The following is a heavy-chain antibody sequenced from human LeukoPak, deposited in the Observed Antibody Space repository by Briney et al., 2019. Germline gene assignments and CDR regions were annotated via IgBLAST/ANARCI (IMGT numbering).Heavy chain of an antibody. J-gene: IGHJ4*02. CDR3: VRGGIAGSFDY. CDR1: GFTFSSYA. V-gene: IGHV3-23*01. Sequence: PGGSLRLSCAASGFTFSSYAMSWVRQAPGKGLEWVSAISGSGGGTYYADSVKGRFTISRDNAKNTLYLQMNSLRAEDTAVYYCVRGGIAGSFDYWGQGTLVTVSS. D-gene: IGHD6-13*01. CDR2: ISGSGGGT.